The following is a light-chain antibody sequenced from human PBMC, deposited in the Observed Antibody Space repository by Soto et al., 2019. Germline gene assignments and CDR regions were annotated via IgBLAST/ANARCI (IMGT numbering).Light chain of an antibody. J-gene: IGKJ1*01. V-gene: IGKV3-20*01. Sequence: EIVLTQSPGTLSLSPGERATLSCRASQTVSSIFLAWYQQKPGQAPRLLIYGASSRATGMPDRFSCSVSGTYCTLTIRGLETEDFAIYYWQQYESSRKFGQGTKGEMK. CDR3: QQYESSRK. CDR2: GAS. CDR1: QTVSSIF.